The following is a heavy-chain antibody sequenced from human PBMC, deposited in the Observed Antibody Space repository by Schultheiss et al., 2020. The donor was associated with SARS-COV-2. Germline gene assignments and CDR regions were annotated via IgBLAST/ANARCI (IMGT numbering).Heavy chain of an antibody. J-gene: IGHJ6*03. D-gene: IGHD6-6*01. CDR2: IIPIFGTA. CDR3: ARGGGGGIAARHYYYYYYMDV. V-gene: IGHV1-8*03. Sequence: ASVKVSCKASGYTFTSYYMHWVRQAPGQGLEWMGGIIPIFGTANYAQKFQGRVTITRNTSISTAYMELSSLRSEDTAVYYCARGGGGGIAARHYYYYYYMDVWGKGTTVTVSS. CDR1: GYTFTSYY.